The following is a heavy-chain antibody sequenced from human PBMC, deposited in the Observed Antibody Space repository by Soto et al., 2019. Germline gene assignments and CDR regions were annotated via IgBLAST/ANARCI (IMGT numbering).Heavy chain of an antibody. D-gene: IGHD3-10*01. CDR3: AREGDAFGAPFDY. Sequence: PSETLSLTCTVSGGSIISSSYYWGWIRKPPGKGLEWIGYIHHPGSTHYNPSLKSRVTISVDMSKNEFSLKLSSVTAADTAVYYCAREGDAFGAPFDYWGQGTLVTVSS. CDR1: GGSIISSSYY. J-gene: IGHJ4*02. CDR2: IHHPGST. V-gene: IGHV4-30-4*08.